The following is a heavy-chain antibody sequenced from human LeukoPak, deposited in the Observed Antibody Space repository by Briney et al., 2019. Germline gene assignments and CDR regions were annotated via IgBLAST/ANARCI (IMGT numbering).Heavy chain of an antibody. CDR2: TYYRSKWYN. CDR1: GDSVSSNSAG. CDR3: AREGSWCGDAFDI. V-gene: IGHV6-1*01. J-gene: IGHJ3*02. Sequence: SQTLSLTCAISGDSVSSNSAGWNWIRLSPSRGLEWLGRTYYRSKWYNDYAVSVKSRITINPDTSKNQFSLQLNSVTPEDTAVYYCAREGSWCGDAFDIWGQGTMVTVSS. D-gene: IGHD3-10*01.